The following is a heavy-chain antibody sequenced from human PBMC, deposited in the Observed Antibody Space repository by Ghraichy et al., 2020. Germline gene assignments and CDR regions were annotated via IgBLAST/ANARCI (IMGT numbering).Heavy chain of an antibody. Sequence: GGSLRLSCAASGFTFSCYWMHWVRQVPGKGLVWVSRINSDGRSTNYADSVKGRFTISRDNAKNTLYLQMNSLRAEDTAVYYCARGAGRGWYGLGAFDMWGLGTMVTVSS. J-gene: IGHJ3*02. V-gene: IGHV3-74*01. CDR1: GFTFSCYW. CDR3: ARGAGRGWYGLGAFDM. CDR2: INSDGRST. D-gene: IGHD6-19*01.